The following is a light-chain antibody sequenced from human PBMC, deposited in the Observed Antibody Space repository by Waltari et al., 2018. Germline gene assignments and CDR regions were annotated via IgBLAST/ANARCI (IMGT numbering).Light chain of an antibody. J-gene: IGLJ1*01. V-gene: IGLV3-19*01. Sequence: SSELTQDPAVSVALGQTVRITCQGDRPRSYFATWYQQKPGQAPVVVIYGKNNRPSGSPARFSGSTSGNTASLTITGAQAEDEADYYCKSRDTSGKQFVFGGGTKVTVL. CDR3: KSRDTSGKQFV. CDR2: GKN. CDR1: RPRSYF.